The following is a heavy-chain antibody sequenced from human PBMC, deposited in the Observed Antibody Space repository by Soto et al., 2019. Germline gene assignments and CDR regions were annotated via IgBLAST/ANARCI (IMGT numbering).Heavy chain of an antibody. D-gene: IGHD1-26*01. CDR1: GYSCTSYW. J-gene: IGHJ6*02. Sequence: PGEPLKVSCKGSGYSCTSYWISWVRQMTGKGLEWMGRIDPSDSYTNYSPSFQGHVTISADKSISTAYLQWSSLKASDTAMYYCATVYSGSYYSLYYYGMDVWGQGTTVTVSS. V-gene: IGHV5-10-1*01. CDR2: IDPSDSYT. CDR3: ATVYSGSYYSLYYYGMDV.